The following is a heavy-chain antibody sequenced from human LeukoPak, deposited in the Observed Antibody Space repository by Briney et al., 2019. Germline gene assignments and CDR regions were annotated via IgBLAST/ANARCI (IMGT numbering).Heavy chain of an antibody. J-gene: IGHJ6*03. D-gene: IGHD2-2*01. CDR1: GFTFGDYA. Sequence: GGSLRLSCTASGFTFGDYAMSWVRQAPGKGLEWVGFIRSKAYGGTTEYAASVKGRFTISRDDSKSIAYLQMNSLKTEDTAVYYCTSPGYCSSTSCPRNYYYYMDVWGKGTTVTVSS. CDR2: IRSKAYGGTT. CDR3: TSPGYCSSTSCPRNYYYYMDV. V-gene: IGHV3-49*04.